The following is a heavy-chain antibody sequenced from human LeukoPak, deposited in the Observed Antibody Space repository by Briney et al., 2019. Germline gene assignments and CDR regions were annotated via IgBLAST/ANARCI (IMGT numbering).Heavy chain of an antibody. CDR3: ARDRLRLGYERTNWFDP. J-gene: IGHJ5*02. V-gene: IGHV1-2*02. Sequence: ASVKVSCKASGYTFTGYYMHWVRQAPGQGLEWMGWINPNSGGTNYAQKFQGRVTMTRDTSISTVYMELSRLRSDDTAVYYCARDRLRLGYERTNWFDPWGQGALVTVSS. D-gene: IGHD2-15*01. CDR1: GYTFTGYY. CDR2: INPNSGGT.